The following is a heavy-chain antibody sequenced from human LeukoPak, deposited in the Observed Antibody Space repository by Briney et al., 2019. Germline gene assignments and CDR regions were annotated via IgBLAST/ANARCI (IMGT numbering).Heavy chain of an antibody. CDR2: MKQDGSEK. CDR3: ARVPSISIVVAAGDYFDY. D-gene: IGHD6-19*01. V-gene: IGHV3-7*01. CDR1: GFTFSDCW. Sequence: GGSLRLSCAASGFTFSDCWMSWVRQAPGKGLEWVANMKQDGSEKYYVDSVKGRFTISRDNAKNSLYLQMNSLRAEDTAVYSCARVPSISIVVAAGDYFDYWGQGTLVTVSS. J-gene: IGHJ4*02.